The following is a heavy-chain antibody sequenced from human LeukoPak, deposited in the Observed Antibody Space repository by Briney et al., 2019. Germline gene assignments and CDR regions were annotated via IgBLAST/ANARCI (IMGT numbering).Heavy chain of an antibody. CDR3: ARQRGAYILTGYYCDY. J-gene: IGHJ4*02. Sequence: AETLFLTCTVSGGSISSYYWSWIRQPPGKGLEWIGYIYYSRSTNYNASLKSRGIISEDTSNNEFSQKLSSVTAADTAVYYCARQRGAYILTGYYCDYWGQGTLVTVS. CDR2: IYYSRST. D-gene: IGHD3-9*01. V-gene: IGHV4-59*08. CDR1: GGSISSYY.